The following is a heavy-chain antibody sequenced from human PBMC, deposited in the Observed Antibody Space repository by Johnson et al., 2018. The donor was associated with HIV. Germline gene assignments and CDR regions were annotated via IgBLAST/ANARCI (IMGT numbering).Heavy chain of an antibody. CDR1: GFTFSSYA. J-gene: IGHJ3*02. Sequence: VQLVESGGGLVQPGGSLRLSCAASGFTFSSYAMSWVRQAPGKGLEWVSAISGSGGSTYYADSVKGRFTISRDNSKNTLYLQMNSLRAEDMALYYCAKDRREDECEEGWSDYYEFGIELPCRKSRGVIGAFDIWGQGTMVTVSS. CDR3: AKDRREDECEEGWSDYYEFGIELPCRKSRGVIGAFDI. V-gene: IGHV3-23*04. D-gene: IGHD3-3*01. CDR2: ISGSGGST.